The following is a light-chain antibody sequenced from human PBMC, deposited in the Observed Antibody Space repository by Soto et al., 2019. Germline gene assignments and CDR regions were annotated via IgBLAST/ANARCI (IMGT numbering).Light chain of an antibody. CDR2: QTS. CDR3: HQRQSWPRT. V-gene: IGKV3-11*01. J-gene: IGKJ1*01. Sequence: EIVLTQSPGALSLSPVESATLSFRASQSVSDTHVAWYQHRPGQAPRLLIYQTSIRAAGIPARFSASGSGTDFTLTISDVQPEDFALYYCHQRQSWPRTFGQGTKVDIK. CDR1: QSVSDTH.